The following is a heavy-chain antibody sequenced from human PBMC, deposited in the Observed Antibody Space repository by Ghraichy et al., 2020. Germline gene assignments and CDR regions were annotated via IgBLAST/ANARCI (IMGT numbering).Heavy chain of an antibody. Sequence: SETLSLTCAVYGGSFSGYYWTWIRQSPGKGLEWIGEINHSGSTNYNPSLKSRVTISIDTSRNQFSLKLSSVTAADTAVYYCARGGVVAANYYYYYYMDVWGKGTTVTVSS. V-gene: IGHV4-34*01. CDR2: INHSGST. CDR3: ARGGVVAANYYYYYYMDV. D-gene: IGHD5-12*01. CDR1: GGSFSGYY. J-gene: IGHJ6*03.